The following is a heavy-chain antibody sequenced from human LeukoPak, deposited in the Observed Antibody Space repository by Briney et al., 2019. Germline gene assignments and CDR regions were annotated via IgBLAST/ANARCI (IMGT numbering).Heavy chain of an antibody. CDR2: TYSGGST. Sequence: GGSLRLSSAASGFTFSSYSMNWVRQAPGKGLEWVPVTYSGGSTHYAVSVTGRFTSSRDNSKNTLYLQMNSLRAEDSALYYCARTLYWGQGTLVTVSS. J-gene: IGHJ4*02. CDR1: GFTFSSYS. CDR3: ARTLY. V-gene: IGHV3-66*02.